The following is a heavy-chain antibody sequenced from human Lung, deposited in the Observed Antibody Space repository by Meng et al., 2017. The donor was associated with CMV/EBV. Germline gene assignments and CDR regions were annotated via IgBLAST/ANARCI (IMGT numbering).Heavy chain of an antibody. CDR3: AGRGPYGRVLNG. D-gene: IGHD3-10*01. J-gene: IGHJ3*01. V-gene: IGHV1-69*10. CDR1: GGTSNTYT. CDR2: IIPYLDES. Sequence: SVXVSCKASGGTSNTYTFNWVRQAPGRGLEWMGGIIPYLDESNYAQTFQGRLTITSDRSTAAFMELTSLRSEDTAVYFCAGRGPYGRVLNGWGQGTLVPSPQ.